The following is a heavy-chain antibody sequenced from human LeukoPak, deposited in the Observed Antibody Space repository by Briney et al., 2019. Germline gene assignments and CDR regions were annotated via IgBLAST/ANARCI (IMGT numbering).Heavy chain of an antibody. J-gene: IGHJ4*02. Sequence: PSETLSLTCTVSGGSISSSSYYWGWIRQPPGKGLEWIGSIYYSGSTYYNPSLKSRVTISVDTSKNQFSLKLSSVTAADTAVYYCARDHVYYDSSGYYYDYWGQGTLVTVSS. D-gene: IGHD3-22*01. CDR2: IYYSGST. CDR3: ARDHVYYDSSGYYYDY. V-gene: IGHV4-39*07. CDR1: GGSISSSSYY.